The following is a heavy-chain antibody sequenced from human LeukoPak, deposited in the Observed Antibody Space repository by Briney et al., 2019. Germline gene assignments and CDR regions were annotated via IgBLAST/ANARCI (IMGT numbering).Heavy chain of an antibody. J-gene: IGHJ4*02. V-gene: IGHV3-30*04. D-gene: IGHD5-18*01. Sequence: PGGSLRLSCAASGFTFSSYAMHWVRQAPGKGLEWVAVISYDGSNKYYADSAKGRFTISRDNSKNTLYLQMNSLRAEDTAVYYCARDERLGYSYGYGLVYWGQGTLVTVSS. CDR3: ARDERLGYSYGYGLVY. CDR2: ISYDGSNK. CDR1: GFTFSSYA.